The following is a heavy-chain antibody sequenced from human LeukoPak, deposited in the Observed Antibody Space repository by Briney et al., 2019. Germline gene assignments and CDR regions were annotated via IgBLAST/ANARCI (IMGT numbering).Heavy chain of an antibody. CDR2: INLSGGST. CDR1: GYTFTSYY. V-gene: IGHV1-46*01. Sequence: GASVKVSCKASGYTFTSYYMHWVRQAPGQGLEWMGIINLSGGSTSYAQKFQGRVTMTRDTSTSTVYMELSSLRSEDTAVYYCARDLNMVRGVIENYYYGMDVWGQGTTVTVSS. D-gene: IGHD3-10*01. CDR3: ARDLNMVRGVIENYYYGMDV. J-gene: IGHJ6*02.